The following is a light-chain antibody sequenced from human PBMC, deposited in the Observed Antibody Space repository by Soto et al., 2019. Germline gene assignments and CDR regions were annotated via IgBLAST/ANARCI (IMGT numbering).Light chain of an antibody. J-gene: IGKJ1*01. Sequence: EIVLTQSPGTLSLSPGERATLSCRASQSVASRNLAWYQQKSGQAPRLLIYGASSRAIHTPDRFSGSGSGTDLTLTISCLEPEDFAVYYCEHFGNSLWTFGQGTKVE. CDR1: QSVASRN. CDR3: EHFGNSLWT. CDR2: GAS. V-gene: IGKV3-20*01.